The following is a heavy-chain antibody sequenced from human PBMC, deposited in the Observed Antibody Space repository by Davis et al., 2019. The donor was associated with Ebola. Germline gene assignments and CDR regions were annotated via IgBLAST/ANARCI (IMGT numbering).Heavy chain of an antibody. J-gene: IGHJ4*02. Sequence: GGSLRLSCAASGFSFSAYYMSWIRQAPGKGLECVSYTGSSGSSIYYADSVKGRFTIPRDNAKNSLYLQMNSLRTEDTAVYYCARAISWNYYFDYWGQGSLVTVSS. D-gene: IGHD1-7*01. V-gene: IGHV3-11*01. CDR1: GFSFSAYY. CDR3: ARAISWNYYFDY. CDR2: TGSSGSSI.